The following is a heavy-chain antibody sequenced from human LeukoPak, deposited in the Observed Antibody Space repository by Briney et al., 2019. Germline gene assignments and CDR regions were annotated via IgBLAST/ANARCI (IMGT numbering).Heavy chain of an antibody. CDR3: ARKTYYDFWSGSEGTFDI. CDR1: GFTFSSYG. J-gene: IGHJ3*02. V-gene: IGHV3-30*02. D-gene: IGHD3-3*01. CDR2: IRYDGSNK. Sequence: PGGSLRPSCAASGFTFSSYGMHWVRQAPGKGLEWVAFIRYDGSNKYYADSVKGRFTISRDNSKNTLYLQMNSLRAEDTAVYYCARKTYYDFWSGSEGTFDIWGQGTMVTVSS.